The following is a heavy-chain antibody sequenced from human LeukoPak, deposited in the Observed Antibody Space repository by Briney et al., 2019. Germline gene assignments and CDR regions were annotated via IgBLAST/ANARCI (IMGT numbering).Heavy chain of an antibody. CDR1: GYTFTCYY. Sequence: ASVKVSCKASGYTFTCYYMHWVRQAPGQGLEWMGRINPNSGGTNYAQKFQGRVTMTRDTSISTAYMELSRLRSDDTAVYYCARTPPGPMPRPPDYWGQGTLVTVSS. J-gene: IGHJ4*02. V-gene: IGHV1-2*06. CDR2: INPNSGGT. CDR3: ARTPPGPMPRPPDY. D-gene: IGHD2-2*01.